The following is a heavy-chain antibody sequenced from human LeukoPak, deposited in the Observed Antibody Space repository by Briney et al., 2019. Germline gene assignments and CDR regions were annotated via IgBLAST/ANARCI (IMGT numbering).Heavy chain of an antibody. CDR1: GGSISSYY. V-gene: IGHV4-59*01. D-gene: IGHD1-26*01. CDR2: IYYSGST. Sequence: PSETLSLTCTVSGGSISSYYWNWIRQPPGKGLEWIGYIYYSGSTNYNPSLKSRVTISVDTSKNQFSLKLSSVTAADTAVYYCARGMYSGSYYDHGAFDIWGQGTMVTVSS. CDR3: ARGMYSGSYYDHGAFDI. J-gene: IGHJ3*02.